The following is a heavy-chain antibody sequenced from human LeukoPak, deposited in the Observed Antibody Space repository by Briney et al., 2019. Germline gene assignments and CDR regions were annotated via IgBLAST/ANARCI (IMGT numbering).Heavy chain of an antibody. CDR1: GYTFTTYG. CDR3: ARGEELWFDY. CDR2: INPDTGGA. J-gene: IGHJ4*02. D-gene: IGHD5-18*01. Sequence: ASVKVSCKASGYTFTTYGINWMRQAPGQGLEWVGLINPDTGGAKYAQKFQGRVTMTRDTSISTAYMELSRLTSDDTAVYFCARGEELWFDYWGQGTLVTVSS. V-gene: IGHV1-2*02.